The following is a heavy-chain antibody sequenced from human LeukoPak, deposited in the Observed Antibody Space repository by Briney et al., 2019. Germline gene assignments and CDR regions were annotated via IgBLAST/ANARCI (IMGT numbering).Heavy chain of an antibody. CDR2: ISAYNGNT. J-gene: IGHJ4*02. CDR3: ASSYDILTGYCY. D-gene: IGHD3-9*01. Sequence: ASVKVSCKASGYTFTSYDINWVRQATGQGLEWMGWISAYNGNTNYAQKLQGRVTMTTDTSTSTAYMELRSLRSDDTAVYYCASSYDILTGYCYWGQGTLVTVSS. CDR1: GYTFTSYD. V-gene: IGHV1-18*01.